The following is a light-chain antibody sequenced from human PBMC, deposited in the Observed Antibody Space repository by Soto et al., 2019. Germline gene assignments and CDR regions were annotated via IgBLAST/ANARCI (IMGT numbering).Light chain of an antibody. CDR1: QSVRSTY. J-gene: IGKJ2*01. V-gene: IGKV3-20*01. CDR3: QQYDTSRMYI. Sequence: ELVLTQSPGTLSLSPGESATLSCRASQSVRSTYLGWYRQKPGQAPRLLIYGSSSRATGVPDRFSGSGSGTEFTLTISRLEPEDVAVYYCQQYDTSRMYIFGEGTKLEIK. CDR2: GSS.